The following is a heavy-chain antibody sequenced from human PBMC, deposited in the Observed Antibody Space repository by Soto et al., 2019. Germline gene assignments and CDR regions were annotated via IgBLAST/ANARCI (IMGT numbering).Heavy chain of an antibody. V-gene: IGHV1-69*05. CDR2: IIPLFGSA. CDR1: GGTFKTYA. CDR3: ARETGTLYFYYSGMDV. Sequence: QVQLVQSGAEVKRPGSSVRVSCKASGGTFKTYAITWVRQAPGRGLEWMGGIIPLFGSANYSQNFQGRVTITXDETTNTAYMELTSLRSEDTAVYYCARETGTLYFYYSGMDVWGQGTTVTVSS. J-gene: IGHJ6*02. D-gene: IGHD1-1*01.